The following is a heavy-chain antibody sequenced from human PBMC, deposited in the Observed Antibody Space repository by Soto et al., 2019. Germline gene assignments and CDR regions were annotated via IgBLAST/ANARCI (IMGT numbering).Heavy chain of an antibody. V-gene: IGHV4-59*08. CDR3: ARHRGSSKIYYYYYYMDV. CDR1: GGSISSYY. Sequence: PSETLSLTCTVSGGSISSYYWSWIRQPPGKGLEWIGYIYYSGSTNYNPSLKSRVTISVDTSKNQFSLKLSSVTAADTAVYYCARHRGSSKIYYYYYYMDVWGKGTTVTVSS. CDR2: IYYSGST. J-gene: IGHJ6*03. D-gene: IGHD6-6*01.